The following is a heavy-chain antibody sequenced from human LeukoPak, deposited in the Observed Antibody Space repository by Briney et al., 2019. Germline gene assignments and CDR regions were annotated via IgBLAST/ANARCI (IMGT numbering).Heavy chain of an antibody. Sequence: GGSLRLSCAASGFTFSHAWMTWVRQAPGKGLAWVANIKQDGSEKYFVDSVKGRFTISRDNAKNSLYLQMSSLRAEDTAVYYCARGGSRHPSPEDYWGRGTLVTVSS. CDR2: IKQDGSEK. J-gene: IGHJ4*02. CDR1: GFTFSHAW. CDR3: ARGGSRHPSPEDY. D-gene: IGHD1-1*01. V-gene: IGHV3-7*03.